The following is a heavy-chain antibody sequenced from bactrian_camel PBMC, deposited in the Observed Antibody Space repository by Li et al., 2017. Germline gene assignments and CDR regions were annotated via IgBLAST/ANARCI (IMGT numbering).Heavy chain of an antibody. CDR1: GVISSTNC. CDR3: AVHRYGAGYNY. CDR2: ITPSGGST. J-gene: IGHJ4*01. V-gene: IGHV3S53*01. D-gene: IGHD5*01. Sequence: HVQLVESGGGLVQPGGSLRLSCAASGVISSTNCIGWFRQAPGKEREAVAIITPSGGSTYYGDSVKGRFTISQDHAKNTVYLQMNGLKPGDTAMYYCAVHRYGAGYNYWGQGTQVTVS.